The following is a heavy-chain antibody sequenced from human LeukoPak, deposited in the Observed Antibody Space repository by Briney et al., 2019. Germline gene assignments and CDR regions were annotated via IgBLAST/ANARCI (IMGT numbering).Heavy chain of an antibody. CDR1: GGTFSSYA. V-gene: IGHV1-69*13. Sequence: SVKVSCKASGGTFSSYAISWVRQAPGQGLEWMGGIIPIFGTANYAQKFQGRVTITADESTSTAYMELSSLRSEDTAVYYCTRARYDSSGYYLRPKNYYYYYGMDVWGQGTTVTVSS. CDR2: IIPIFGTA. D-gene: IGHD3-22*01. J-gene: IGHJ6*02. CDR3: TRARYDSSGYYLRPKNYYYYYGMDV.